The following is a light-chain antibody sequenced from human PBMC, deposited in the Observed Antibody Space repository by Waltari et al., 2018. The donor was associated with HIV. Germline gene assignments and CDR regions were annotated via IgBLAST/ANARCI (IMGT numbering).Light chain of an antibody. V-gene: IGLV1-40*01. J-gene: IGLJ2*01. CDR2: AND. CDR1: SSTIGAGYD. Sequence: QSVLTQPPSVSGAPGQRVTISCTGSSSTIGAGYDVPWYQQLPGTAPKLVIYANDNRPSGVPDRFSGSKSGTSASLAITGLQAEDDADYYCQSYDSALSGSVFGGGTKLTVL. CDR3: QSYDSALSGSV.